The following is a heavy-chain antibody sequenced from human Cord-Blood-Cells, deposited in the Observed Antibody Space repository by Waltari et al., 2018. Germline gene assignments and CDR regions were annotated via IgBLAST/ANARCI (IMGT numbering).Heavy chain of an antibody. CDR2: IIPIFGTA. V-gene: IGHV1-69*01. D-gene: IGHD5-18*01. J-gene: IGHJ3*02. Sequence: GAAVKTPGYSVKVSCKASGGTLSSYAISWVRQAPGQGLEWMGGIIPIFGTANYAQKFQGRVTITADESTSTAYMELSSLRSEDTAVYYCARDRGYSYGANDAFDIWGQGTMVTVSS. CDR1: GGTLSSYA. CDR3: ARDRGYSYGANDAFDI.